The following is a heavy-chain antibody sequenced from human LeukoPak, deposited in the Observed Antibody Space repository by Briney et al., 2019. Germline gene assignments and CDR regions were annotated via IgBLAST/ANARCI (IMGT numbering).Heavy chain of an antibody. J-gene: IGHJ4*02. CDR1: GGSISSYY. V-gene: IGHV4-59*01. Sequence: PSETLSLTCTVSGGSISSYYWSWIRQPPGKGLEWIGYIYYSGSTNYNPSLKSRVTISVDTSKNQFSLKLSSVTAADTAVYYCARDPEDSSGFDYWGQGTLVTVSS. CDR3: ARDPEDSSGFDY. D-gene: IGHD3-22*01. CDR2: IYYSGST.